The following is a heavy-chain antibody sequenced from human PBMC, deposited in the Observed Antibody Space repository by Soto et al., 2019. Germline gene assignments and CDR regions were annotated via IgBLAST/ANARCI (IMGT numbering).Heavy chain of an antibody. D-gene: IGHD3-9*01. Sequence: SETLSLTCTVSGGSISSYYWSWIRQPPGKGLEWIGYIYYSGSTNYNPSLKSRVSISVDTSKNQFSLNLSSVTAEDTAVYYCARNAYDIDWYHFDSWGRGTLVTVS. CDR2: IYYSGST. V-gene: IGHV4-59*08. J-gene: IGHJ4*02. CDR3: ARNAYDIDWYHFDS. CDR1: GGSISSYY.